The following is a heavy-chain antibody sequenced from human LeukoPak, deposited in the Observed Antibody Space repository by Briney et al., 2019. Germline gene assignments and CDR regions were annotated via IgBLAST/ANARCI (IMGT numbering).Heavy chain of an antibody. J-gene: IGHJ4*02. D-gene: IGHD2-2*01. CDR3: ARDPCHGALDY. V-gene: IGHV3-7*03. CDR2: IKQDGTEE. CDR1: GFTFSSSW. Sequence: GGSLRLSCTASGFTFSSSWMSWVRRAPGKGLEWVANIKQDGTEEYYVDSVRGRFSISKDNAKNSLYLQMNSLRAEDTAVYYCARDPCHGALDYWGQGALVTVSS.